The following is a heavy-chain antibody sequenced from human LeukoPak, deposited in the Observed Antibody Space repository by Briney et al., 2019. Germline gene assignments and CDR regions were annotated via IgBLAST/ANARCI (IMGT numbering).Heavy chain of an antibody. J-gene: IGHJ4*02. CDR2: ISSSGSTM. CDR1: GFILSTYE. Sequence: PGGSLRFSCAASGFILSTYEMNWVRQAPGKGLEWVSYISSSGSTMYHADSVKGRFTISRDNSKNTLYLQMNSLRAEDTAVYYCAKVSSWSPEAPFDYWGQGTLVTVSS. V-gene: IGHV3-48*03. D-gene: IGHD6-13*01. CDR3: AKVSSWSPEAPFDY.